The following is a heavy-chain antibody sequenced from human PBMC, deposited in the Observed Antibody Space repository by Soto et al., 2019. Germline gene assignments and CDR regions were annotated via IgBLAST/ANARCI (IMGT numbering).Heavy chain of an antibody. J-gene: IGHJ6*02. CDR3: ARGHGVIIGAMDV. CDR1: GYRFETYA. V-gene: IGHV1-18*01. Sequence: ASVKVSCKSSGYRFETYAMNWVRQAPGQGLEWMGWTSSYNTDTFYADKFQDRVSMTTDTSTGTAYMELRSLSSDDTAVYYCARGHGVIIGAMDVWGQGTAVPVSS. D-gene: IGHD3-3*01. CDR2: TSSYNTDT.